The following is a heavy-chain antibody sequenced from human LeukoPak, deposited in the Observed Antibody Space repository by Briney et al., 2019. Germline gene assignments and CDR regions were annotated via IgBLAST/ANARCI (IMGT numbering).Heavy chain of an antibody. V-gene: IGHV4-4*02. CDR3: AKSVAIYFYYGLDV. J-gene: IGHJ6*02. CDR1: GGSISSSNW. Sequence: SETLSLTCAVSGGSISSSNWWSWVRQPPGKGLEWIGEIYHSGSTNYNPSLKSRVTISVDKSKNQFSLKLSSVTAADTAVYYCAKSVAIYFYYGLDVWGQGTTVTVSS. D-gene: IGHD3-3*01. CDR2: IYHSGST.